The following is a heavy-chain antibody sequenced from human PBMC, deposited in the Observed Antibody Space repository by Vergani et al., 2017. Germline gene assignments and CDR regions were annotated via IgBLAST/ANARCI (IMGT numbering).Heavy chain of an antibody. Sequence: QVQLQESGPGLVKPSQTLFLTCTVSGGSISSGGYYWSWIRQHPGKGLEWIGYIYYSGSTYYNPSLKSRVTISVDTSKNQFSLKLSSVTAADTAVYYCAREEVATTPYYYYYMDVWGKGTTVTVSS. CDR2: IYYSGST. V-gene: IGHV4-31*03. J-gene: IGHJ6*03. CDR3: AREEVATTPYYYYYMDV. CDR1: GGSISSGGYY. D-gene: IGHD5-12*01.